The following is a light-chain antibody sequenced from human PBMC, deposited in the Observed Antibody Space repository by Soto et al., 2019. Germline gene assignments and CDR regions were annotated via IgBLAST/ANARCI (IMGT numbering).Light chain of an antibody. J-gene: IGKJ1*01. CDR2: GAS. V-gene: IGKV3-15*01. Sequence: EVVMTQSPAILSVSPGERATLSCRATQSIDTNLAWYQQKSGQAPRLLISGASTRATAIPARFSGSGSGTEFTLAISSLQSEDFAVYYCQQYNNWPRTFGQGTKVDIK. CDR3: QQYNNWPRT. CDR1: QSIDTN.